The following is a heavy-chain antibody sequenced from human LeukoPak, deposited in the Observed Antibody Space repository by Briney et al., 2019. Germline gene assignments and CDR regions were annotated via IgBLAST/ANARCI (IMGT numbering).Heavy chain of an antibody. CDR1: GYTFTNYG. Sequence: ASVKVSCKTSGYTFTNYGLSWVRQAPGQRLEWMGWISAYNGHTKYAQKFQGRVTMTTDTSTTLAYMELRSLRSDDTAVYYCARGSPPRIYYDSSGYYSYYFDYWGQGTLVTVSS. CDR2: ISAYNGHT. V-gene: IGHV1-18*01. CDR3: ARGSPPRIYYDSSGYYSYYFDY. J-gene: IGHJ4*02. D-gene: IGHD3-22*01.